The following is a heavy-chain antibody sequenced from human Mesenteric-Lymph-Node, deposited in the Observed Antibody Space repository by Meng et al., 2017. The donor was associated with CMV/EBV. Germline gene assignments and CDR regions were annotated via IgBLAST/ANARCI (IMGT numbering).Heavy chain of an antibody. CDR2: IKDDGGDK. V-gene: IGHV3-23*01. Sequence: GLTFGKMAWNWVGQGPGKGLGWVSIIKDDGGDKNYADSVKGRFTIARDNYKNTLYLQMNGLRAEETAVYFCAKGRGESYPLSRSFDYWGQGTLVTVSS. CDR3: AKGRGESYPLSRSFDY. J-gene: IGHJ4*02. D-gene: IGHD3-16*01. CDR1: GLTFGKMA.